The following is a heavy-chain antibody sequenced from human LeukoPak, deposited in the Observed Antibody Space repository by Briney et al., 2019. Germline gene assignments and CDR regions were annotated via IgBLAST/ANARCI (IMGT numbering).Heavy chain of an antibody. J-gene: IGHJ4*02. Sequence: GASVKVSCKASGYSFTDKYMHWVRQAPGQGLEWMGWINPNSGGTNYAQKLQGRVTMTTDTSTSTAYMELRSLRSDDTAVYYCATDTAMDPNFDYWGQGTLVTVSS. CDR3: ATDTAMDPNFDY. CDR2: INPNSGGT. CDR1: GYSFTDKY. V-gene: IGHV1-2*02. D-gene: IGHD5-18*01.